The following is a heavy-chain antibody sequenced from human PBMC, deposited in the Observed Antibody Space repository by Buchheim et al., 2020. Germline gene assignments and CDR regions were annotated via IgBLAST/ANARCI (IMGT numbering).Heavy chain of an antibody. CDR3: VRDLSSSAAAGDY. D-gene: IGHD6-13*01. V-gene: IGHV3-74*01. J-gene: IGHJ4*02. CDR2: INSDGIGT. Sequence: EVQLVESGGGLVQPGGSLRLPCAASGFTFNRYWIHWVRQAPGKGLVWVSRINSDGIGTNYADSGKGRFTISRDNAKNTLYLQMNSLRAEDTAVYYCVRDLSSSAAAGDYWGQGT. CDR1: GFTFNRYW.